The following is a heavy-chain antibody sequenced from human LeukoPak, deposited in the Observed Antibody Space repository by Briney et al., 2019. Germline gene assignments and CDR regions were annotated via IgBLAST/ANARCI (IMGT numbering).Heavy chain of an antibody. J-gene: IGHJ4*02. Sequence: PGGSLRLSCAASGFTFSNYAMTWVRQAPGKGLEWVSAISTSGGSTNYADSVKGRFTISRDNSKNTLYLQMNSLRAEDTAVYYCAKTGYGDRYYFGYWGQGTLVTVSS. V-gene: IGHV3-23*01. CDR3: AKTGYGDRYYFGY. CDR2: ISTSGGST. D-gene: IGHD4-17*01. CDR1: GFTFSNYA.